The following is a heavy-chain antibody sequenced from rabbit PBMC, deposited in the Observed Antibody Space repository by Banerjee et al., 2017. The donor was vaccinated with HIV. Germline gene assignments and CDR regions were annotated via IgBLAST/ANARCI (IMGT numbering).Heavy chain of an antibody. D-gene: IGHD7-1*01. V-gene: IGHV1S45*01. J-gene: IGHJ4*01. CDR2: IHAGSSGNT. CDR1: GFSFSSSYW. CDR3: ARAYTGDSPFNL. Sequence: QEQLEESGGDLVKPEGSLTLTCTASGFSFSSSYWICWVRQAPGKGLEWIACIHAGSSGNTYYASWAKGRFTISKTSSTTVTLQMTSLTAADTATYFCARAYTGDSPFNLWGPGTLVTVS.